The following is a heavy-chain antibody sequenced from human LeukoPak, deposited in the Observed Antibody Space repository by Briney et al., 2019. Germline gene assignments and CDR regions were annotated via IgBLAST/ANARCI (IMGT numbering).Heavy chain of an antibody. Sequence: ASVKVSCKVSGYTLTELSMHWVRQAPGKGLEWMGGFDPEDGETIYAQKFQGRVTMTRNTSISTAYMELSSLRSEDTAVYYCARVLKVRRFLEWPPRGSYYYGMDVWGQGTTVTVSS. D-gene: IGHD3-3*01. J-gene: IGHJ6*02. CDR1: GYTLTELS. CDR3: ARVLKVRRFLEWPPRGSYYYGMDV. V-gene: IGHV1-24*01. CDR2: FDPEDGET.